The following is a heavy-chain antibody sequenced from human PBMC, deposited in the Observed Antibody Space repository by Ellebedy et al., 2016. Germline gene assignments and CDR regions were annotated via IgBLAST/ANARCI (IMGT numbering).Heavy chain of an antibody. Sequence: SETLSLXCTVSGGSISNYYWSWLRQPTGKGLEWIGRIYNTGGTNYNPSLKSRVTMSVDTTKNQFSLKMSSVTAADTAVYYCAREQNLAGAVYDYWGQGTLVTVSS. CDR2: IYNTGGT. CDR3: AREQNLAGAVYDY. J-gene: IGHJ4*02. D-gene: IGHD6-13*01. V-gene: IGHV4-4*07. CDR1: GGSISNYY.